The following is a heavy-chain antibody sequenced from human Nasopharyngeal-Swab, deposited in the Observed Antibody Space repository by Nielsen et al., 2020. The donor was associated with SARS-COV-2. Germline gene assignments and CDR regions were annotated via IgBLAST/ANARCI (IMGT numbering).Heavy chain of an antibody. CDR2: IYYSGST. Sequence: SETLSLTCTVSGDSISSYYWSWIRQPPGKGLEWIGYIYYSGSTFYNPSLKSRVTISVDTSKNQFSLKLSSVTAADTAVYYCARERASWTVAGGYFDLWGCGTLVTVSS. J-gene: IGHJ2*01. CDR3: ARERASWTVAGGYFDL. D-gene: IGHD4-23*01. CDR1: GDSISSYY. V-gene: IGHV4-59*12.